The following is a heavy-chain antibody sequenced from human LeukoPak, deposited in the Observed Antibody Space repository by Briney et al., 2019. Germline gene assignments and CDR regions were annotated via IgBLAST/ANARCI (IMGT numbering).Heavy chain of an antibody. CDR3: TIVPPVPFDY. D-gene: IGHD2-2*01. CDR2: IKSNTDGGTT. CDR1: GFSFSDTW. J-gene: IGHJ4*02. Sequence: KSGGSLRLSCAASGFSFSDTWMTWVRQAPGRGPEWVGRIKSNTDGGTTDYAAPVKGRFSISRDDSKNTLYLQMNSLKGEDTAVYYCTIVPPVPFDYWGQGTLVTVSS. V-gene: IGHV3-15*01.